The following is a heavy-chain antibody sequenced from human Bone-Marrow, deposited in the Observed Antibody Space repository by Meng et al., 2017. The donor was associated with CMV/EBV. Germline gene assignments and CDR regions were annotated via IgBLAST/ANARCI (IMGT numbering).Heavy chain of an antibody. J-gene: IGHJ4*02. CDR3: AKAGGSYSAGGKGY. CDR1: GFTFSSYA. D-gene: IGHD1-26*01. Sequence: GGSLRLSCAASGFTFSSYAMSWVRQAPGKGLEWVSAISGSGGSTYYADSVKGQFTISRDNSKSTLYLQMNSLRAEDTAVYYCAKAGGSYSAGGKGYWGQGTLVTVSS. V-gene: IGHV3-23*01. CDR2: ISGSGGST.